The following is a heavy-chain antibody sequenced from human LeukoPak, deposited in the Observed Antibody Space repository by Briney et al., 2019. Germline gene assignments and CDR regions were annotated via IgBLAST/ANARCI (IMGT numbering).Heavy chain of an antibody. J-gene: IGHJ4*02. CDR1: GFTFSSYG. V-gene: IGHV3-23*01. CDR3: ARGARKGDDYGGFFDY. CDR2: ISGSGGKT. D-gene: IGHD4-23*01. Sequence: GGSLRLSCAASGFTFSSYGMSWVRQAPGKGLEWVSAISGSGGKTYYADSVKGRFTTSRDNSKNTLYLQMNSLRAEDTAVYYCARGARKGDDYGGFFDYWGQGTLVTVSS.